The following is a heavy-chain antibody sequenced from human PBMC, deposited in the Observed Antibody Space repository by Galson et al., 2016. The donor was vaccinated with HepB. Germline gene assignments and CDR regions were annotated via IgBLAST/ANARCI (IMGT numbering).Heavy chain of an antibody. CDR2: ISSYTGDT. CDR3: ARDSPDGNPMWGGDY. D-gene: IGHD3-16*01. Sequence: SVKVSCKGIAFTFTSYGITWVRQAPGQGPEWMGWISSYTGDTQYARKFQGRITLTTDTPTSTVYLELRSLRSDDTAVYYCARDSPDGNPMWGGDYWGQGTLVTVSS. J-gene: IGHJ4*02. CDR1: AFTFTSYG. V-gene: IGHV1-18*04.